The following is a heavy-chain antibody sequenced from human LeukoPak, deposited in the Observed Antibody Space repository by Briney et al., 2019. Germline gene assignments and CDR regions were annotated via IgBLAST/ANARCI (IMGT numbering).Heavy chain of an antibody. D-gene: IGHD3-10*01. Sequence: GGSLRLSCAASGFTFSSYAMSWVRQAPGKGLEWVANIKQDGSEKYYVDSVKGRFTISRDNAKNSLYLQMNSLRAEDTAVYYCASLKGMSYYYGMDVWGQGTTVTVSS. J-gene: IGHJ6*02. CDR3: ASLKGMSYYYGMDV. V-gene: IGHV3-7*01. CDR2: IKQDGSEK. CDR1: GFTFSSYA.